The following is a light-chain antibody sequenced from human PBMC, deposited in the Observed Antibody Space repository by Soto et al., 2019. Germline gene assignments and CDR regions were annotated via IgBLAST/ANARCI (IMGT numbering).Light chain of an antibody. J-gene: IGLJ1*01. Sequence: ALTQPASVSGSPGQPITISCTGTSSDVGGYNYVSWYQQHPGKAPKLMIYEVSNRPSGVSNRFSGSKSGNTASLTISGLQAEDEADYYCSSYTSSSTYVFGTGTKVTVL. V-gene: IGLV2-14*01. CDR1: SSDVGGYNY. CDR2: EVS. CDR3: SSYTSSSTYV.